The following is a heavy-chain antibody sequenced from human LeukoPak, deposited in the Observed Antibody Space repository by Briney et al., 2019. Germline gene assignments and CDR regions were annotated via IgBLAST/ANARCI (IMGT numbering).Heavy chain of an antibody. CDR1: GFTFSSYA. J-gene: IGHJ4*02. CDR3: ARGVYLTKNFDY. V-gene: IGHV3-23*01. CDR2: ISGSGGST. Sequence: GGSLRLSCAASGFTFSSYAMSWVRQAPGKGLEWVSAISGSGGSTYYADSVKGRFTISRDNSKNTLYLQMNSLRAEDTAVYYCARGVYLTKNFDYWGQGTLVTVSS. D-gene: IGHD4/OR15-4a*01.